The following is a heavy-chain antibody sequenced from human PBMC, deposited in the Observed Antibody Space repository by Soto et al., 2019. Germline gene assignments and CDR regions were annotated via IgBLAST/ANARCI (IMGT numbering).Heavy chain of an antibody. Sequence: QITLKESGPTLVKPTQTLTLTCTFSVFSLSTSGVGVGWIRQPPGKPLEWLALIYWDDDKGYSPSLKSRLTITKDTSKNQVVLTMTNMDPVDTATSYCAHIRRWLQVVLWFDPWGQGTLVTVSS. CDR3: AHIRRWLQVVLWFDP. D-gene: IGHD5-12*01. CDR1: VFSLSTSGVG. J-gene: IGHJ5*02. CDR2: IYWDDDK. V-gene: IGHV2-5*02.